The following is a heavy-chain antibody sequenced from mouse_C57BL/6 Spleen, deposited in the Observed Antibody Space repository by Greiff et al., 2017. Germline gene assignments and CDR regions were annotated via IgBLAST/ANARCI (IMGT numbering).Heavy chain of an antibody. CDR3: ARWDYDGEGY. CDR1: GYTFTSYW. J-gene: IGHJ2*01. D-gene: IGHD2-4*01. CDR2: INPSSGYT. V-gene: IGHV1-7*01. Sequence: QVQLKESGAELAKPGASVKLSCKASGYTFTSYWMNWVKQRPGQGLEWIGYINPSSGYTKYNQKFKDKATLTADKSSSTAYMQLSSRTYEDSEVYYCARWDYDGEGYWGQGTTLTVSS.